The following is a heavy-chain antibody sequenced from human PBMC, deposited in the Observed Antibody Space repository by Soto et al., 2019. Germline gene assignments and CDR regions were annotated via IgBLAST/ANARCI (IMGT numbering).Heavy chain of an antibody. CDR2: IIPIFGTA. J-gene: IGHJ6*02. CDR1: GGTFSSYA. Sequence: QVQLVQSGAEVKKPGSSVKVSCKASGGTFSSYAISWVRQAPGQGLEWMGGIIPIFGTANYAQKFQGRVTITADESTSTAYMELSSLRSEDTAVYYCARGRHDCGSGSDYYGMDVWGQGTTVTVSS. V-gene: IGHV1-69*01. CDR3: ARGRHDCGSGSDYYGMDV. D-gene: IGHD3-10*01.